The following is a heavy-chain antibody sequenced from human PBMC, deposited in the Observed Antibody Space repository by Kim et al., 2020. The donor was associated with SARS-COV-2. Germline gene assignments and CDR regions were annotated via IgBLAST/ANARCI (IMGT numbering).Heavy chain of an antibody. CDR2: ISYDGSNK. Sequence: GGSLRLSCAASGFTFSSYAMHWVRQAPDKGLEWVAVISYDGSNKYYADSVKGRFTISRDNSKNTLYLQMNSLRAEDTAVYYCARDGRPRYSSGWY. CDR3: ARDGRPRYSSGWY. V-gene: IGHV3-30-3*01. J-gene: IGHJ2*01. CDR1: GFTFSSYA. D-gene: IGHD6-19*01.